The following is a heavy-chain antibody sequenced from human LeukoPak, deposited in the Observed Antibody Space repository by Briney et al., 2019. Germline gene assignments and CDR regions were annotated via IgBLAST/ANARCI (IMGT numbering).Heavy chain of an antibody. CDR3: ATGYSYAFDI. CDR2: INQDGSER. D-gene: IGHD6-13*01. Sequence: GGSLRLSCEGSGFTFDGYSMSWVRPAPGKGLKWVATINQDGSERYNLDSAKGRFTISRDNAKNSLYLQMNSLRAEDTAVYYCATGYSYAFDIWGQGTMVTVSS. J-gene: IGHJ3*02. V-gene: IGHV3-7*03. CDR1: GFTFDGYS.